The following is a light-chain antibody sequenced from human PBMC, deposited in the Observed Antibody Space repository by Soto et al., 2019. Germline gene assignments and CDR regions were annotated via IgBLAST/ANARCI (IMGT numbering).Light chain of an antibody. CDR2: GAS. CDR1: QTVRDGY. CDR3: QQYGVSMFT. Sequence: DIGLTQSPGTLSLSPGERTTLSCRASQTVRDGYLAWYQQKPGQAPRLFIYGASARATGIPDRFSGSGSGTNFTLTISGLENEDFAVYYCQQYGVSMFTFGQGAKLEIK. V-gene: IGKV3-20*01. J-gene: IGKJ2*01.